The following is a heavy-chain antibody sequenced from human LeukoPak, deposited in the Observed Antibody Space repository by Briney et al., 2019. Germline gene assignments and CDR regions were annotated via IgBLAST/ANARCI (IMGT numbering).Heavy chain of an antibody. J-gene: IGHJ4*02. D-gene: IGHD6-13*01. CDR2: ISYDERNK. V-gene: IGHV3-30*18. CDR1: GFTFRSYG. CDR3: AKLLGSGQLLDPLDY. Sequence: GGSLRLSCVASGFTFRSYGMHWVRQTPGKGLEWVAVISYDERNKYYTDSVKGRFTISRDNSKNTLYLQMNSLRAEDTALYYCAKLLGSGQLLDPLDYWGQGTLVTVSS.